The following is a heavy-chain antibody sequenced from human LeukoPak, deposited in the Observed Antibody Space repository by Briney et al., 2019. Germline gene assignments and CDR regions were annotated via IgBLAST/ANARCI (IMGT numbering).Heavy chain of an antibody. Sequence: SETLSLTCTVSGGSTSSGDYYWSWIRQPSGKGLEWIGYIYYSGSTYYNPSLKSRVTISVDTSKNQFSLKLSSMTAADTAVYYCARRKAGYSYGLNYYYYYMDVWGKGTTVTVSS. CDR3: ARRKAGYSYGLNYYYYYMDV. V-gene: IGHV4-30-4*08. CDR1: GGSTSSGDYY. J-gene: IGHJ6*03. CDR2: IYYSGST. D-gene: IGHD5-18*01.